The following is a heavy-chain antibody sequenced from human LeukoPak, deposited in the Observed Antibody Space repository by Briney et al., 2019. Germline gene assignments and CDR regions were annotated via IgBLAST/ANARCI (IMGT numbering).Heavy chain of an antibody. D-gene: IGHD5-18*01. CDR1: GFTFSGYP. Sequence: GKSLRLSCAASGFTFSGYPIHWVRQAPGKGLEWVAVISYDGSNKYYADSVKGRFTISRDNSKNTLYLQMNSLRAEDTAVYYCARSTSGGGHFRLDSQLWLNYWGQGTLVTVSS. J-gene: IGHJ4*02. V-gene: IGHV3-30-3*01. CDR2: ISYDGSNK. CDR3: ARSTSGGGHFRLDSQLWLNY.